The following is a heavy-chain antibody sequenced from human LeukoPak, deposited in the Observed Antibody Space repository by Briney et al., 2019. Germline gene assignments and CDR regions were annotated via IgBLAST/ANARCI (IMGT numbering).Heavy chain of an antibody. CDR2: LSYDGSNK. J-gene: IGHJ4*02. V-gene: IGHV3-30-3*01. Sequence: PGGSLRLSCAASGFTFSSYTMNWVRQAPGKGLEWVAVLSYDGSNKYYADSVKGRFTISRDNSKNTLYLQMNSLRAEDTAVYYCARDTCGGGCYWAFDCWGQGTLVTVSS. CDR1: GFTFSSYT. D-gene: IGHD2-21*02. CDR3: ARDTCGGGCYWAFDC.